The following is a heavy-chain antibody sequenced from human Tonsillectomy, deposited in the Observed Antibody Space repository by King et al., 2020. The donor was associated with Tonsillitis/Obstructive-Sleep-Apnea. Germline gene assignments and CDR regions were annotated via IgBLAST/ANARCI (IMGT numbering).Heavy chain of an antibody. Sequence: VQLQESGPGLVKPSETLSLTCTVSGGSISSYYWSWIRQPPGKGLEWIGYIYYSGSTNYNPSLKSRVTISVDTSKSQFSLKLSSVTAADTAVYYCARAILGWSGYWVYWGQGTLVTVSS. CDR2: IYYSGST. J-gene: IGHJ4*02. D-gene: IGHD3-3*01. V-gene: IGHV4-59*01. CDR3: ARAILGWSGYWVY. CDR1: GGSISSYY.